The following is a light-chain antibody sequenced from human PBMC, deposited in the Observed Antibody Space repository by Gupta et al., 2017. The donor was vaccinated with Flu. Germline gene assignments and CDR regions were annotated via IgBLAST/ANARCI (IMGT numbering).Light chain of an antibody. J-gene: IGKJ4*01. V-gene: IGKV3-20*01. CDR1: QTVRSNY. CDR3: QQDGSSPIT. CDR2: GAS. Sequence: GTLSLSPGERATLSCRASQTVRSNYLAWYQQKPGQAPRLLIYGASSRATGIPDRFSGSGSGTDFTLTISRLEPEDFAVFYCQQDGSSPITFGGGTKVEIK.